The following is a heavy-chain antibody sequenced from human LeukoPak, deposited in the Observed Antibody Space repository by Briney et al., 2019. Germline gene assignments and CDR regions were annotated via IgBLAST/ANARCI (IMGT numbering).Heavy chain of an antibody. V-gene: IGHV1-2*02. CDR1: GYTLTCYY. CDR3: ARGGYVIVRDWFDP. J-gene: IGHJ5*02. D-gene: IGHD3-16*01. CDR2: INPNSGDT. Sequence: ASVKVSCKASGYTLTCYYMHWVRQAPGQGLEWMGCINPNSGDTKYAQKFQGRVTLTRDTSMNTAYMDLSRLRSDDTAIYYCARGGYVIVRDWFDPWGQGTLVTVSS.